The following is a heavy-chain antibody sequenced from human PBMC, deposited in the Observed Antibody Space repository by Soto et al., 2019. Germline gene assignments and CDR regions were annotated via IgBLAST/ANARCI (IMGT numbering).Heavy chain of an antibody. CDR1: GYTFTSYD. Sequence: QVQLVQSGAEVKKPGASVKVSCKASGYTFTSYDINWVRQATGQGLEWMGWMNPNSGNTGYAQKFQGRVTITRNTSISTAYMELSSLRSEDTAVYYCARDLGYCISTSCFVGFDPWGQGTLVTVSS. CDR3: ARDLGYCISTSCFVGFDP. V-gene: IGHV1-8*01. D-gene: IGHD2-2*01. CDR2: MNPNSGNT. J-gene: IGHJ5*02.